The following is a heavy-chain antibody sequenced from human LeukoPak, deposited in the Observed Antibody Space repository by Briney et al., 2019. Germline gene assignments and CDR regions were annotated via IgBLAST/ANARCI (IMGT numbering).Heavy chain of an antibody. J-gene: IGHJ4*02. CDR3: ARVEADYYGSGSYYNDY. Sequence: PRGSLRLSCAASGFTFSSYSMNWVRQAPGKGLEWVSSISSSSSYIYYADSVKGRFTISRDNAKNSLYLQMNSLRAEDTAVYYCARVEADYYGSGSYYNDYWGQGTLVTVSS. CDR2: ISSSSSYI. V-gene: IGHV3-21*01. D-gene: IGHD3-10*01. CDR1: GFTFSSYS.